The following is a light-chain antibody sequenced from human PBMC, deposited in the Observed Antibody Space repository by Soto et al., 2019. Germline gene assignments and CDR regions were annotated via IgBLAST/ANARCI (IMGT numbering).Light chain of an antibody. Sequence: DIQMTQSRSTLSASVGDRVTITCRASQSISSWLAWYQQKPGKAPKVLIYDASSLESGVPSRFSGSGSGTEFTLTISSLQPDDFATYYCQQYNSYSSFTFGQGTKLEIK. V-gene: IGKV1-5*01. J-gene: IGKJ2*01. CDR3: QQYNSYSSFT. CDR2: DAS. CDR1: QSISSW.